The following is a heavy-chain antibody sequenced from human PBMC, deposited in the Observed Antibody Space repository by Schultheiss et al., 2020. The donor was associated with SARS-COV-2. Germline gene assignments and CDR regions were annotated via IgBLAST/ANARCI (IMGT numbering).Heavy chain of an antibody. CDR1: GGSISSGDYY. CDR3: ARGTAVAGSWFDP. Sequence: SETLSLTCTVSGGSISSGDYYWSWIRQPPGKGLEWIGEINHSGSTNYNPSLKSRVTISVDTSKNQFSLQLSSVTAADTAVYYCARGTAVAGSWFDPWGQGTLVTVSS. V-gene: IGHV4-39*07. CDR2: INHSGST. J-gene: IGHJ5*02. D-gene: IGHD6-19*01.